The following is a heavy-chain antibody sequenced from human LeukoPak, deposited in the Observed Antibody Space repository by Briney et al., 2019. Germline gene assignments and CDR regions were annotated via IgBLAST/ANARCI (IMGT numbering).Heavy chain of an antibody. V-gene: IGHV1-69*01. J-gene: IGHJ1*01. Sequence: AASVKVSCKASGGTFSSYAISWVRQAPGQGLEWMGGIIPIFGTANYAQKFQGRVTITADESTSTAYMELSSLRSEDTAVYYCARGSGYYDSSGYDFQHWGQGTLVTVSS. CDR2: IIPIFGTA. D-gene: IGHD3-22*01. CDR3: ARGSGYYDSSGYDFQH. CDR1: GGTFSSYA.